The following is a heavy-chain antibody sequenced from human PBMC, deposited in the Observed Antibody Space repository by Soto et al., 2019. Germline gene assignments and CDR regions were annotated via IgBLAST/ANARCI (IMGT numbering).Heavy chain of an antibody. CDR2: IKGDGSEK. Sequence: EVQLVESGGGLVQPGGSLRLSCLASEFTFNTYWMNWVRQAPGRGLAWAANIKGDGSEKNYVDSVKGRFTISRDNAKNSPSLQMNSLRGEDTAVYFCARDWGTPGRGSAVGYYYHYGMDVWGQGTTVTVSS. V-gene: IGHV3-7*05. CDR3: ARDWGTPGRGSAVGYYYHYGMDV. J-gene: IGHJ6*02. CDR1: EFTFNTYW. D-gene: IGHD6-19*01.